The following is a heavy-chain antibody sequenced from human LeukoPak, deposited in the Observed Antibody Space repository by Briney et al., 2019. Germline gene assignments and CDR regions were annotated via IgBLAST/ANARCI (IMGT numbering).Heavy chain of an antibody. Sequence: SETLSLTCTVSGGSISSYYWSWIRQPPGKGLEWIGYIYYSGSTNYNPSLKSRVTISVDTSKNQFSLKLSSVTAADTAVYYCASVSVLMVYAIDYWGQGTLVTVSS. D-gene: IGHD2-8*01. CDR2: IYYSGST. V-gene: IGHV4-59*01. CDR3: ASVSVLMVYAIDY. CDR1: GGSISSYY. J-gene: IGHJ4*02.